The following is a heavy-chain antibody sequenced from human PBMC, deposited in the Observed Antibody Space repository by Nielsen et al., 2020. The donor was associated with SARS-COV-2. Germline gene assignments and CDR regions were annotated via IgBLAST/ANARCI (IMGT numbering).Heavy chain of an antibody. CDR1: GFTFSSYS. V-gene: IGHV3-21*01. Sequence: GGSLRLSCAASGFTFSSYSMNWVRQAPGKGLEWVSSISSSSSYIYYADSVKGRFTISRDNAKNSLYLQMNSLRAEDTAVYYCARDISPSHGSSSPARYWGQGTLVTVSS. CDR3: ARDISPSHGSSSPARY. CDR2: ISSSSSYI. J-gene: IGHJ4*02. D-gene: IGHD6-6*01.